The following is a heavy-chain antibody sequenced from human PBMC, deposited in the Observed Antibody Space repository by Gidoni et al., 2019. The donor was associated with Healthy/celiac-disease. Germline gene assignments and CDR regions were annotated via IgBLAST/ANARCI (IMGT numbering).Heavy chain of an antibody. J-gene: IGHJ6*02. CDR2: IKQDGSEK. Sequence: EVQLVESGGGLVQPGGSLSLSCAASGFTFSSHWLSWVRQAPGKGLEWVANIKQDGSEKYYVDSVKGRFTISRDNAKNSLYLQMNSLRAEDTAVYYCAREGSGYYDFWSGYYHTKPYYGMDVWGQGTTVTVSS. CDR3: AREGSGYYDFWSGYYHTKPYYGMDV. CDR1: GFTFSSHW. V-gene: IGHV3-7*01. D-gene: IGHD3-3*01.